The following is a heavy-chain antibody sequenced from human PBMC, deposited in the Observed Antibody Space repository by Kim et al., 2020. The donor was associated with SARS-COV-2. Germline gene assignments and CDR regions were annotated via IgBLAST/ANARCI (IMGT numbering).Heavy chain of an antibody. J-gene: IGHJ6*02. V-gene: IGHV3-11*01. CDR2: ISSSGSTI. Sequence: GGSLRLSCAAYGFTFSDYYMSWIRQAPGKGLERVSYISSSGSTIYNADSVKGRITISRDNAKNSMYLQMNTMRAEYTAVYYCARVRGAASPFYYYCYGMDVLGQGTTVTVSS. D-gene: IGHD5-18*01. CDR1: GFTFSDYY. CDR3: ARVRGAASPFYYYCYGMDV.